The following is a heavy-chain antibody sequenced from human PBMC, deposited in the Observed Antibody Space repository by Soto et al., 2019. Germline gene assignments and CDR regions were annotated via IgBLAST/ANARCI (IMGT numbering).Heavy chain of an antibody. CDR3: VHTHPPCSSCDRKSRYFDY. CDR2: IYWNDDK. J-gene: IGHJ4*02. CDR1: GFSLSTTDVG. Sequence: SGPTLVNPTQTLTLTCTFSGFSLSTTDVGVGWIRQPPGKALEWLALIYWNDDKRYSPSLKSRLTITKDTSKNQVVLTMTDMGPEDTATYCGVHTHPPCSSCDRKSRYFDYWGQGIPVTV. V-gene: IGHV2-5*01. D-gene: IGHD2-15*01.